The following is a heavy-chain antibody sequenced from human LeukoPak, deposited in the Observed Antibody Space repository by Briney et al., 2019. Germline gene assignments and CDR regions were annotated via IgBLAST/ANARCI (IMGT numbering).Heavy chain of an antibody. V-gene: IGHV3-21*01. CDR1: GFTFSSYS. J-gene: IGHJ4*02. Sequence: PGGSLRLSCAASGFTFSSYSMSWVRQAPGKGLEWVSSISSSSSYIYYADSVKGRFTISRDNAKNSLYLQMNSLRAEDTAVYYCARDTSYYDSSGYYPPDYWGQGTLVTVSS. CDR3: ARDTSYYDSSGYYPPDY. CDR2: ISSSSSYI. D-gene: IGHD3-22*01.